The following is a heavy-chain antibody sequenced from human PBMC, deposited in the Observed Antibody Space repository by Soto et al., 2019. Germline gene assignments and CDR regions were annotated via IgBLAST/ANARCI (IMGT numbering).Heavy chain of an antibody. CDR3: ARGRRYSSSSHYYYYGMDV. CDR2: IKQGGSEK. CDR1: GFTFSSYW. D-gene: IGHD6-6*01. Sequence: GGSLRLSCAASGFTFSSYWMSWVRQAPGKGLEWVANIKQGGSEKYYVDSVKGRFTISRDNAKNSLYLQMNSLRAEDTAVYYCARGRRYSSSSHYYYYGMDVWGQGTTVTVSS. V-gene: IGHV3-7*01. J-gene: IGHJ6*02.